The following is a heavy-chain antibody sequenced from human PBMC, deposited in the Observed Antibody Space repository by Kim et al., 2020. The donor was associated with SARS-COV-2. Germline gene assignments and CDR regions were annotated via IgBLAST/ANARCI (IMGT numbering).Heavy chain of an antibody. CDR2: IYYSGST. J-gene: IGHJ4*02. CDR1: GGSISSSSYY. V-gene: IGHV4-39*01. D-gene: IGHD3-9*01. Sequence: SETLSLTCTVSGGSISSSSYYWGWIRQPPGKGLEWIGSIYYSGSTYYNPSLKSRVTISVDTSKNQFSLKLSSVTAADTAVYYCARLRMFWDFDYWGQGT. CDR3: ARLRMFWDFDY.